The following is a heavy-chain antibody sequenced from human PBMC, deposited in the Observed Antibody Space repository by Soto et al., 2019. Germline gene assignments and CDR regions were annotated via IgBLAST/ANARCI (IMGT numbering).Heavy chain of an antibody. Sequence: QSGGSLRLSCAASGFTFCSYGIYWARQAPGKVLEWVAFISYDGSNKYYADSVKGRFTISRDNSKNTLYLQMNSLRAEDTAVYYCAKDYSSTARVTIFGYWGQGT. CDR3: AKDYSSTARVTIFGY. V-gene: IGHV3-30*18. D-gene: IGHD3-3*01. CDR2: ISYDGSNK. CDR1: GFTFCSYG. J-gene: IGHJ4*02.